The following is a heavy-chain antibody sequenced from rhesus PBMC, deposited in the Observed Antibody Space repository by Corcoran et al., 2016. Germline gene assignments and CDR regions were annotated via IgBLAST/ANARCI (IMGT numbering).Heavy chain of an antibody. CDR2: IGGSSGST. D-gene: IGHD1-26*01. J-gene: IGHJ5-1*01. Sequence: QVQLQESGPELVKPSETLSLTCAVSGGSISSNYWSWIRQPPGKGLEWMGYIGGSSGSTNYNPSLKSRVTLAVDTSKNQLTLKLSSVTAADTAVYYCARGTGTNRFDVWGPGVLVTVSS. CDR1: GGSISSNY. V-gene: IGHV4S11*01. CDR3: ARGTGTNRFDV.